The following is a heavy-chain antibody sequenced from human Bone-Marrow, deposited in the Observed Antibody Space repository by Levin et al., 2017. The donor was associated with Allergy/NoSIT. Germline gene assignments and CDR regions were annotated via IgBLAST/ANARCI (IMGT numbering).Heavy chain of an antibody. D-gene: IGHD3-22*01. J-gene: IGHJ6*02. V-gene: IGHV3-11*01. Sequence: PGGSLRLSCAASGFTFSDYYMSWIRQAPGKGLEWVSYISSSGSTIYYADSVKGRFTISRDNAKNSLYLQMNSLRAEDTAVYYCARDLPQNQPYYYDSSGYYPRYYYYYGMDVWGQGTTVTVSS. CDR1: GFTFSDYY. CDR3: ARDLPQNQPYYYDSSGYYPRYYYYYGMDV. CDR2: ISSSGSTI.